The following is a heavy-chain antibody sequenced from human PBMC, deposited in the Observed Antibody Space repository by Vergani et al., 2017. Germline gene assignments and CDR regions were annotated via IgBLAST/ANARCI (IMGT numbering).Heavy chain of an antibody. CDR2: IYYSGST. J-gene: IGHJ4*02. Sequence: QVQLQESGPGLVKPSETLSLTCTVSGGSISSYYWSWIRQPPGKGLEWIGYIYYSGSTNYNPSLKSRVTISVDTSKNQFSLKLSSVTAADTAVYYCAGVGVANRNRAVDYWGQGTLVTVSS. CDR1: GGSISSYY. D-gene: IGHD3-10*01. V-gene: IGHV4-59*01. CDR3: AGVGVANRNRAVDY.